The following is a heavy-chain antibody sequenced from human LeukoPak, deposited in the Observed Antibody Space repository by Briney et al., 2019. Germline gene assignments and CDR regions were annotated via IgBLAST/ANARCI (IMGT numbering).Heavy chain of an antibody. CDR1: GFTVSNNY. J-gene: IGHJ3*01. D-gene: IGHD1-26*01. V-gene: IGHV3-53*05. Sequence: GRSLRLSCAASGFTVSNNYMSWVPQAPGKGLEWVSAVYGGGSTYYADSVKGRFTISRDNSKNTLYLQMISLRTEDTAVYYCAKANPLIVGARAGGPINLWGQGTMVTVSS. CDR2: VYGGGST. CDR3: AKANPLIVGARAGGPINL.